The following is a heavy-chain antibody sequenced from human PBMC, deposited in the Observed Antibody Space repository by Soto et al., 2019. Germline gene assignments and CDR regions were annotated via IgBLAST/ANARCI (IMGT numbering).Heavy chain of an antibody. V-gene: IGHV4-30-4*01. J-gene: IGHJ6*02. CDR3: ARGSRYSSSWYREYYYYYGMDV. CDR1: GGSISSGDYY. Sequence: ASETLSLTCTVSGGSISSGDYYWSWIRQPPGKGLEWIGYIYYSGSTYYNPSLKSRVTISVDTSKNQFSLKLSSVTAADTAVYYCARGSRYSSSWYREYYYYYGMDVWGQGTTVTVSS. CDR2: IYYSGST. D-gene: IGHD6-13*01.